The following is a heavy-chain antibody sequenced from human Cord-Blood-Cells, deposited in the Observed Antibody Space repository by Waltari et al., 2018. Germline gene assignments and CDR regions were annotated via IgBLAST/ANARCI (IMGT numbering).Heavy chain of an antibody. CDR3: ARGYSSSWFDY. J-gene: IGHJ4*02. D-gene: IGHD6-13*01. V-gene: IGHV1-3*01. Sequence: QVQLVQSGAEVKKPGASVKVSCKASGYTFTSYAMHWVRQAPGQRLEWMGWINAGNGNTKYSPQFQGRVTITRDTSASTAYMELSSLRSEDTAVYYCARGYSSSWFDYWGQGTLVTVSS. CDR1: GYTFTSYA. CDR2: INAGNGNT.